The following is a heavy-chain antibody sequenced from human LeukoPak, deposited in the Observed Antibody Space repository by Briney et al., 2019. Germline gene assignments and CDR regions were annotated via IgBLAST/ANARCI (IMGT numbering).Heavy chain of an antibody. V-gene: IGHV4-39*07. J-gene: IGHJ4*02. CDR1: GGSISSSSYY. Sequence: SETLSLTCTVSGGSISSSSYYWGWIRQPPGKGLEWIGSIYYSGSTYYNPSLKSRVTISVDTSKNQFSLKLSSVTAADTAVYYCARRGYRSGYWGQGTLVTVSS. CDR3: ARRGYRSGY. CDR2: IYYSGST. D-gene: IGHD3-22*01.